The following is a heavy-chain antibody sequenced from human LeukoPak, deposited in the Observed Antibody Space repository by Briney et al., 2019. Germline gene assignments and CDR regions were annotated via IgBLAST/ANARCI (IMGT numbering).Heavy chain of an antibody. D-gene: IGHD2-15*01. Sequence: GGSLRLSCAASGFTFSSYAMSWVRQAPAKGLEWVSTISGSGGSSYYADSVKGRFTTSRDNSKNTLYLQMNTLRAEDTAVYYCAKDGFIGYCSGGSCDYFDYWGQGTLVTVSS. J-gene: IGHJ4*02. CDR2: ISGSGGSS. V-gene: IGHV3-23*01. CDR1: GFTFSSYA. CDR3: AKDGFIGYCSGGSCDYFDY.